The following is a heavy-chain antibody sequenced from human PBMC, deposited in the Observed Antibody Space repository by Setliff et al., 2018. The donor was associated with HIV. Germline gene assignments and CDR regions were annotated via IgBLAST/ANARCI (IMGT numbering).Heavy chain of an antibody. CDR1: GYNFDFHY. CDR2: INPTAGST. D-gene: IGHD3-9*01. V-gene: IGHV1-46*02. CDR3: ASHAKTVDTGLFDY. Sequence: ASVKVSCKSSGYNFDFHYVHWVRQAPGQGFERLGVINPTAGSTTLEQKFQGRLTLTRDASTETVYMELTSLRSGDTAVYYCASHAKTVDTGLFDYWGQGTQVTVSS. J-gene: IGHJ4*02.